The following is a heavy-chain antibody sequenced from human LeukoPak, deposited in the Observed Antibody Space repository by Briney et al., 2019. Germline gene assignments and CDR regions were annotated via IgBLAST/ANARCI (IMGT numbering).Heavy chain of an antibody. D-gene: IGHD6-19*01. Sequence: GGSLRLSCTASGFTFSNYAMSWVRQAPGKGLEWVSAISGNGGSTFDADSVKGRFTISRDNSKNTLYLQMNSLRDEDTALYYCAKDISAIAVAGTDYWGQGTLVTVSS. CDR2: ISGNGGST. CDR3: AKDISAIAVAGTDY. J-gene: IGHJ4*02. V-gene: IGHV3-23*01. CDR1: GFTFSNYA.